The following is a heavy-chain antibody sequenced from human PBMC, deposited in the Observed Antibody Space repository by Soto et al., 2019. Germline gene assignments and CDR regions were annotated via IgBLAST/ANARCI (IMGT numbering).Heavy chain of an antibody. D-gene: IGHD2-8*02. J-gene: IGHJ4*01. CDR1: GYSFSIFW. CDR3: ASSVLVTSTMNYFDL. CDR2: IYPDDSDT. V-gene: IGHV5-51*01. Sequence: GVFLKLSCQACGYSFSIFWIAWVRQMAGEGLEWVGLIYPDDSDTRYSPSFLGRVSISADKSIKTTYLQWSSLKASDTAIYFCASSVLVTSTMNYFDLWGHGTLVTVSS.